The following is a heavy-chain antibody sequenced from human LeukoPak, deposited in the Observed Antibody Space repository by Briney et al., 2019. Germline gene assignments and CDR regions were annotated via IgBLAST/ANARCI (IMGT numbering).Heavy chain of an antibody. J-gene: IGHJ4*02. Sequence: ASVKVSCKASGYTFTSYYMHWVRQAPGQGLEWMGIINPSGGSTSYAQKFQGRVTMTRDTSTSTVYMELSSLRSEDTAVYYCARGDAYYDFWSGYYTGWHFDYWGQGTLVTVSS. CDR1: GYTFTSYY. D-gene: IGHD3-3*01. CDR2: INPSGGST. CDR3: ARGDAYYDFWSGYYTGWHFDY. V-gene: IGHV1-46*01.